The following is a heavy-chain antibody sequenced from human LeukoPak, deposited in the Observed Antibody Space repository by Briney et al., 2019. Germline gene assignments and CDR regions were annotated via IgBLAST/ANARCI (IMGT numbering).Heavy chain of an antibody. CDR1: GSTFSNYW. CDR3: ARRGEDGFGYRY. V-gene: IGHV3-74*01. Sequence: GGSLRLSCVVSGSTFSNYWMHWVRQAPGKGLVWVSRINTDGSDTSYVDSVGGRFTVSRDNAKNTLYLQMNSLRSEDTAVYYCARRGEDGFGYRYWGQGTLVTASS. J-gene: IGHJ4*02. D-gene: IGHD5-12*01. CDR2: INTDGSDT.